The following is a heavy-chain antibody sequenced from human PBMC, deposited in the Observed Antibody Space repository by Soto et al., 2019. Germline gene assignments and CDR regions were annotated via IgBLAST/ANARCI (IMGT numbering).Heavy chain of an antibody. V-gene: IGHV3-48*01. CDR3: ARDPSRGSDWALYLDL. CDR1: GFSFSNYA. CDR2: ISGSSSNI. D-gene: IGHD1-26*01. Sequence: EVQLVESGGGLVQPGGSLRLSCAASGFSFSNYAMDWVRQAPGKGLEWVSYISGSSSNIRYADSVKGRFTISRDNDKSSVYLQMKSLRADDTAVYYCARDPSRGSDWALYLDLWGRGNLVTVSS. J-gene: IGHJ2*01.